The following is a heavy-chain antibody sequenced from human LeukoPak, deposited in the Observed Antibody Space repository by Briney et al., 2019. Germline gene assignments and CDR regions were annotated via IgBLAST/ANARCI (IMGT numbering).Heavy chain of an antibody. CDR1: GFTFSSYW. CDR2: ISGGGTT. D-gene: IGHD5-24*01. V-gene: IGHV3-53*01. Sequence: GGSLRLSCAASGFTFSSYWMHWVRQAPGKGLEWVSVISGGGTTYYADSVKGRFTISRDNSNNTLYLQMNSLRAEDTAMYYCARKMATTDDYWGQGTLVTVSS. J-gene: IGHJ4*02. CDR3: ARKMATTDDY.